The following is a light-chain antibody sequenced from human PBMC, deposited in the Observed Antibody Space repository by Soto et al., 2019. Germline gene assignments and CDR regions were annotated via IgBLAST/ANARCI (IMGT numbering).Light chain of an antibody. CDR1: SSNIGAGYD. CDR3: QSYDTSLSVVV. J-gene: IGLJ2*01. CDR2: GNN. V-gene: IGLV1-40*01. Sequence: QAVVTQPPSVSGAPGQRVTISCTGSSSNIGAGYDVHWYQQVPGTAPKLLIYGNNNRPSGVPDRFSGSKSGTSGSLAITGLQAEDEADYYCQSYDTSLSVVVFGGGTKVTVL.